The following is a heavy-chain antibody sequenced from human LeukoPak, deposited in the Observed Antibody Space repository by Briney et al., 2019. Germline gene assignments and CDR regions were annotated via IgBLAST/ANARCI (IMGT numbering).Heavy chain of an antibody. CDR2: INHSGST. Sequence: SETLSLTCAVYGGSFSGYYWSWVRQPPGKGLEWSGEINHSGSTNYNPSLKSRVTISVDTSKNQFSLKLSSVTAADTAVYCCARVPLIVATSYFDYWGQGTLVTVSS. CDR1: GGSFSGYY. J-gene: IGHJ4*02. CDR3: ARVPLIVATSYFDY. V-gene: IGHV4-34*01. D-gene: IGHD5-12*01.